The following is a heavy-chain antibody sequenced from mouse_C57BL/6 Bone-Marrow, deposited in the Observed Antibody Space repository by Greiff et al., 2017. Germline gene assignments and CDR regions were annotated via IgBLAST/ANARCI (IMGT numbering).Heavy chain of an antibody. CDR3: ATLYYYGSSPFSCDY. CDR1: GFTFSSYG. Sequence: DVQVVESGGDLVKPGGSLKLSCAASGFTFSSYGMSWVRQTPDKRLEWVATISSGGSYTYYPDSVKGRFTISRDNAKNTLYLQMRSLKSEDTAMYDCATLYYYGSSPFSCDYWGQGTTLTVSA. J-gene: IGHJ2*01. D-gene: IGHD1-1*01. V-gene: IGHV5-6*01. CDR2: ISSGGSYT.